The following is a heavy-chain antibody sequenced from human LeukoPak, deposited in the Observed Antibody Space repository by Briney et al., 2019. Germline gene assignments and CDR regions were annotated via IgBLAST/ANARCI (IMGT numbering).Heavy chain of an antibody. Sequence: GGSLRLSCAASGFTFSSYSMNWVRQAPGKGLGWVSYISRSSSTIYYADSVKGRFTISRDNAKNSMYLQMNTLRAEDTAVYYCARDPLSSSSFDYWGQGTLVTVSA. J-gene: IGHJ4*02. CDR1: GFTFSSYS. CDR2: ISRSSSTI. V-gene: IGHV3-48*01. D-gene: IGHD6-13*01. CDR3: ARDPLSSSSFDY.